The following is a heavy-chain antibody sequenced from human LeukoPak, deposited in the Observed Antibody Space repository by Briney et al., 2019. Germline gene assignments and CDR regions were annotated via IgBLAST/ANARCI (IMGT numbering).Heavy chain of an antibody. CDR1: GFTFDDYA. V-gene: IGHV3-9*01. Sequence: GGSLILSCAASGFTFDDYAMHWVRQGPGKGLEWVSGISWNSGTIGYAVSEKGRFTISRDNAKNSLYLQMNSLRAEDTALYYCTKDLAIVGATGFDYWGQGTLVTVSS. CDR3: TKDLAIVGATGFDY. D-gene: IGHD1-26*01. J-gene: IGHJ4*02. CDR2: ISWNSGTI.